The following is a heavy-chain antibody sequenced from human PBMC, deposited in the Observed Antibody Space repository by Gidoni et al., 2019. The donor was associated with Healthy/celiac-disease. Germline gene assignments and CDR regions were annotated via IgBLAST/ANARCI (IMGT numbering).Heavy chain of an antibody. J-gene: IGHJ6*02. D-gene: IGHD6-19*01. CDR1: GFTFDDYA. CDR2: ISWDGCST. CDR3: AKDIRAVAGERYYYYYYYGMDV. Sequence: EVQLVESGGVVVQPGGSLRLSCAASGFTFDDYAMHWVRQAPGKGLEWVSLISWDGCSTYYADSVKGRFTISRDNSKNPLYLQINSLRAEDTALYYCAKDIRAVAGERYYYYYYYGMDVWGQGTTVTVSS. V-gene: IGHV3-43D*04.